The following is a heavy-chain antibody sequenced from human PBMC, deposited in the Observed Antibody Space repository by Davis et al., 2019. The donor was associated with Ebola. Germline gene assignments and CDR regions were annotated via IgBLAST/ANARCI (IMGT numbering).Heavy chain of an antibody. V-gene: IGHV1-2*04. CDR2: INPNSGGT. Sequence: ASVKVSCKASGYTFSGYYMHWVRQAPGQGLEWMGWINPNSGGTKYAQKFQGWVTMTRDTSISTAYMELSRLRSDDTAVYYCARDLGGVIVRYYYYGMDVWGQGTTVTVSS. D-gene: IGHD3-16*02. CDR1: GYTFSGYY. J-gene: IGHJ6*02. CDR3: ARDLGGVIVRYYYYGMDV.